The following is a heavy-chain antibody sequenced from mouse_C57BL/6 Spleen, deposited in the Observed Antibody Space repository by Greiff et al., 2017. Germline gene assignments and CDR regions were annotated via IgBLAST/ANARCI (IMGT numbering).Heavy chain of an antibody. D-gene: IGHD4-1*01. Sequence: EVKLQESGGGLVKPGGSLKLSCAASGFTFSSYAMSWVRQTPEKRLEWVATISDGGSYTYYPDNVKGRFTISRDNAKNNLYLQMSHLKSEDTAMYYCARARTGYYAMDYWGQGTSVTVSS. CDR3: ARARTGYYAMDY. V-gene: IGHV5-4*03. CDR1: GFTFSSYA. CDR2: ISDGGSYT. J-gene: IGHJ4*01.